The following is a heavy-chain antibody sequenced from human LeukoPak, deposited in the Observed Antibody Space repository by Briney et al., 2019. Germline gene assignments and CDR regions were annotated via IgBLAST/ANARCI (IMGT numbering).Heavy chain of an antibody. CDR3: ARRIRCSSTSCPLYY. CDR1: GGSFTGYY. J-gene: IGHJ4*02. V-gene: IGHV4-34*01. D-gene: IGHD2-2*01. Sequence: SETLSLTCAVYGGSFTGYYWSWIRQPPGKGLEWIGEVTHSGSTNYSPSLKSRVTTSVDTSKNQFSLKLSSVTAADTAVYYCARRIRCSSTSCPLYYWGQGTLVTVSS. CDR2: VTHSGST.